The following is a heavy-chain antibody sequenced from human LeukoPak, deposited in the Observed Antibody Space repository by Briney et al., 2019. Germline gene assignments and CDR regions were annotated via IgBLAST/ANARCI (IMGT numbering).Heavy chain of an antibody. CDR3: AKKASRVPGHAAIDS. D-gene: IGHD4/OR15-4a*01. Sequence: GGSLRLSCAASGLTFSTYAMSWVRQAPGRGPEWVSGVNFGGHMTDYAASVRGRFTISRDNFKNMVYLQMNSLRAEDTAVYFCAKKASRVPGHAAIDSWGQGTMVPVSS. J-gene: IGHJ3*01. V-gene: IGHV3-23*01. CDR1: GLTFSTYA. CDR2: VNFGGHMT.